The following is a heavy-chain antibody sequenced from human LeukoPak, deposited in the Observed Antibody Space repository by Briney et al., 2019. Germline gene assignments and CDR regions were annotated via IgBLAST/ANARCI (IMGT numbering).Heavy chain of an antibody. D-gene: IGHD3-10*01. CDR2: INPNSGGT. J-gene: IGHJ4*02. CDR3: ARGGGGITMVPPFDY. V-gene: IGHV1-2*02. Sequence: ASVKVSCKASGYTFTGYYMHWVRQAPGQGLEWMGWINPNSGGTNYAQKFQGRVTMTRDTSISTAYMELSRLRSDDTAVYYCARGGGGITMVPPFDYWGQGTLVTVSS. CDR1: GYTFTGYY.